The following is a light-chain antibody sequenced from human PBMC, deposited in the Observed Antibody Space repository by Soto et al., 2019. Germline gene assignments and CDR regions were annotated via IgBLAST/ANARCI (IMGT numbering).Light chain of an antibody. CDR2: GAS. CDR1: QSVSSN. CDR3: QQYNNWPPWT. Sequence: EILITQSPATLSVSPGERATLSWRASQSVSSNLAWYQQKPGQAPRLLIYGASTRATGIPARFSGSGSGTEFTLTISSLQSEDFAVYYCQQYNNWPPWTFGQGTKVDIK. J-gene: IGKJ1*01. V-gene: IGKV3-15*01.